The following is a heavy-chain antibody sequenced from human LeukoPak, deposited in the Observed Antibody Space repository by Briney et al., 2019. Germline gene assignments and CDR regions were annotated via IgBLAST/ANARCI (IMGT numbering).Heavy chain of an antibody. D-gene: IGHD3-10*01. CDR3: ARDQGYYGSGSYYFDY. Sequence: ASVKVSCKASGYTFTSYGISWVRQAPGQGLEWMGWIGAYNGNTNYAQKLQGRVTMTTDTSTSTAYMELRSLRSDDTAVYYCARDQGYYGSGSYYFDYWGQGTLVTVSS. CDR2: IGAYNGNT. V-gene: IGHV1-18*01. J-gene: IGHJ4*02. CDR1: GYTFTSYG.